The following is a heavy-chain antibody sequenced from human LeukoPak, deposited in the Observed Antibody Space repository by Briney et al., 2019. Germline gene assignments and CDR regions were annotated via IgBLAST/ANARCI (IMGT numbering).Heavy chain of an antibody. V-gene: IGHV1-69*13. Sequence: GASVKVSCKASGGTFSSYAISWVRQAPGQGLEWMGGIIPIFGTANYPQKFQGRVTIAANDSTSTAYMELSSLRSEDTAVYYCARAQAIAVAGGGHFDYWGQGTLVTVSS. CDR3: ARAQAIAVAGGGHFDY. J-gene: IGHJ4*02. D-gene: IGHD6-19*01. CDR1: GGTFSSYA. CDR2: IIPIFGTA.